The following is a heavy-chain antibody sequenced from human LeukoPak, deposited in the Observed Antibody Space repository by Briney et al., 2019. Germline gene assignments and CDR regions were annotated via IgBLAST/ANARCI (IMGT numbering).Heavy chain of an antibody. CDR2: IYHSGST. CDR1: GGSISSSNW. D-gene: IGHD1-14*01. V-gene: IGHV4-4*02. Sequence: SETLSLTCAVSGGSISSSNWWSWVRQPPGKGLEWIGEIYHSGSTNYNPSLKSRVTISVDKSKNQFSLKLSSVTPEDTAVYYCARWNHASHWFDPWGQGTLVTVSS. CDR3: ARWNHASHWFDP. J-gene: IGHJ5*02.